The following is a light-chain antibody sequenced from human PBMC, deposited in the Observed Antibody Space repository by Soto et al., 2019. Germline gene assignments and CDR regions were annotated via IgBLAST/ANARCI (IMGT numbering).Light chain of an antibody. CDR2: GAS. CDR1: QFVSSN. J-gene: IGKJ5*01. V-gene: IGKV3D-15*01. CDR3: QQYHNWPPIT. Sequence: EVVMTQSPVTLSVCPGERATLSCRASQFVSSNLAWYQQKPGQAPRLLIYGASTRATDIPARFSGSGSGTEFTLTISNLQSEDFAVYFCQQYHNWPPITFGQGTRLEIK.